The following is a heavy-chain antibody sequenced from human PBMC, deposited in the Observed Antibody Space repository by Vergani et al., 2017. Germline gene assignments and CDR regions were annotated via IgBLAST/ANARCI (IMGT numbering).Heavy chain of an antibody. Sequence: EVQLVESGGGLVQPGGSLRLSCAASGFTFSSYWMHWVRQAPGKGLVWVSRINSDGSSTSYADSVKGRFTISRDNAKNTLYLQMNRLRAEDTAVYYCARAPPYGPYYFDYWGQGTLVTVSS. J-gene: IGHJ4*02. D-gene: IGHD3-10*01. CDR2: INSDGSST. CDR1: GFTFSSYW. V-gene: IGHV3-74*01. CDR3: ARAPPYGPYYFDY.